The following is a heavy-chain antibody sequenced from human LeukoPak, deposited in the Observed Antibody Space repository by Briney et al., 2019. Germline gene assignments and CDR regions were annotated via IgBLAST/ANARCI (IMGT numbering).Heavy chain of an antibody. D-gene: IGHD3-10*01. J-gene: IGHJ4*02. CDR1: GGSFSGHY. CDR2: INHSGST. Sequence: PSETLSLTCAVYGGSFSGHYWTWIRQPPGMGLEWIGEINHSGSTTYNPSLNTRVTISVDTSKNQISLRLSSVTAADTAVYYCARPRYGSGSLDSWGQGTLVTVSS. V-gene: IGHV4-34*01. CDR3: ARPRYGSGSLDS.